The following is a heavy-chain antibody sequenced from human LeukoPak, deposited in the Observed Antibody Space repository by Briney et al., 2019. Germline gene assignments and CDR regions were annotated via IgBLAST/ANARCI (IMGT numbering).Heavy chain of an antibody. J-gene: IGHJ6*04. D-gene: IGHD3-10*02. V-gene: IGHV3-48*03. Sequence: GGSLRLSCAASGFTFSSYEMNWVRQAPGKGLGGVSYISSSGSTIYYADSVKGRFTISRDNAKNSLYLQMNSLRAEDTAVYYCAELGITMIGGVWGKGNTVTISS. CDR3: AELGITMIGGV. CDR2: ISSSGSTI. CDR1: GFTFSSYE.